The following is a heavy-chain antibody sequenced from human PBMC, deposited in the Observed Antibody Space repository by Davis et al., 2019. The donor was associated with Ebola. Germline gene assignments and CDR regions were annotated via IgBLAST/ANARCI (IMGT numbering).Heavy chain of an antibody. Sequence: PGGSLRLSCAASGFSFSTFDMSWVRQVPGKGMEWVSAILGSDGRTFYAESVKGRFAISRDNAKSTLHLKMNSLRLDDTAVYYCVREGYWSLDYWGQGTLVTVSS. CDR2: ILGSDGRT. D-gene: IGHD1-1*01. CDR1: GFSFSTFD. V-gene: IGHV3-23*01. CDR3: VREGYWSLDY. J-gene: IGHJ4*02.